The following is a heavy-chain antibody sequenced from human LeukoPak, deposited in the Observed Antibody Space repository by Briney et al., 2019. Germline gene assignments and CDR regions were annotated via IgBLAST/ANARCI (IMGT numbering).Heavy chain of an antibody. J-gene: IGHJ4*02. CDR2: LNPNSANT. CDR1: GYTFTSYG. Sequence: ASVKVSCEASGYTFTSYGINWVRQATGQGLEWMGWLNPNSANTGYAQKFQGRVTMTRNTSITTAYMELSSLRSEDTAVYYCARGRYYDSSGYLSDYWGQGTLVTVSS. V-gene: IGHV1-8*01. CDR3: ARGRYYDSSGYLSDY. D-gene: IGHD3-22*01.